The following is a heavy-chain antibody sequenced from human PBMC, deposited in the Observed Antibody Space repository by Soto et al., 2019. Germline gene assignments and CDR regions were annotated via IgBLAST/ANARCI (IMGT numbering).Heavy chain of an antibody. D-gene: IGHD3-16*02. V-gene: IGHV4-34*01. CDR1: GGSFSGYY. Sequence: SETLSLTCAVYGGSFSGYYWSWIRQPPGKGLEGIGEINHSGSTNYNASLNSRVTISVDRSKNQXSLKLSTVTAGDTAVYYXARGPYYDYVXGTYRLDAFVIRSQCRIVTVSS. CDR3: ARGPYYDYVXGTYRLDAFVI. J-gene: IGHJ3*02. CDR2: INHSGST.